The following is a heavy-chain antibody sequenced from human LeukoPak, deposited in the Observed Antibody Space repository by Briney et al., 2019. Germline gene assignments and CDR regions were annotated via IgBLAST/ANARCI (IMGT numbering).Heavy chain of an antibody. Sequence: SETLSLTCTVSGGSISSGGYYWRWIRQHPGKGLEWIGYIYYTGSTYYNPSLKSRVTISVDTSKNQFSLKLSSVTAADTAVYYCARADRYGYFDYWGQGTLVTVSS. CDR1: GGSISSGGYY. D-gene: IGHD3-16*02. CDR3: ARADRYGYFDY. J-gene: IGHJ4*02. CDR2: IYYTGST. V-gene: IGHV4-31*03.